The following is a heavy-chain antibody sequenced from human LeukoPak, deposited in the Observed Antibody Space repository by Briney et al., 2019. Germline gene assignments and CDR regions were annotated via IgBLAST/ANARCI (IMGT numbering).Heavy chain of an antibody. D-gene: IGHD1-26*01. CDR1: GYTFTAFF. CDR3: ARVGAAYQDSNY. CDR2: LNPNSGGT. J-gene: IGHJ4*02. V-gene: IGHV1-2*02. Sequence: ASVKVSCKTSGYTFTAFFIHWVRQAPGQGLDWMGWLNPNSGGTTYAQKFQGRVTMTRDTSISTAYMELSRLRSDDTAVYFCARVGAAYQDSNYWGQGTLVTVSS.